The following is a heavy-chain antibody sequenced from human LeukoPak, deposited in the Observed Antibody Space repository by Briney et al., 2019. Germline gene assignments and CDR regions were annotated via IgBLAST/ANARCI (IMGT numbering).Heavy chain of an antibody. V-gene: IGHV4-39*01. Sequence: SETLSLTCTASGGSISSSSYYWGWIRQPPGKGLEWIGSIYYSGSTYYNPSLKSRVTISVDTSKNQFSLKLSSVTAADTAVYYCARWAEPFDYWGQGTLVTVSS. CDR3: ARWAEPFDY. CDR2: IYYSGST. J-gene: IGHJ4*02. CDR1: GGSISSSSYY.